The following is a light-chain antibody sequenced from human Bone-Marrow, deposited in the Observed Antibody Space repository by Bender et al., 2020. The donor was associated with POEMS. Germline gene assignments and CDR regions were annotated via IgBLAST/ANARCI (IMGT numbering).Light chain of an antibody. CDR3: QVWDSSSLQWL. CDR1: NIERRS. Sequence: SYVVSQPPSVSVAPGMTATITCGGDNIERRSVHWSQQKPGQAPELVVHDDDIRASARFSGSNSGNTATLTISRVEVGDEADYYCQVWDSSSLQWLFGGGTRLTVL. CDR2: DDD. V-gene: IGLV3-21*03. J-gene: IGLJ3*02.